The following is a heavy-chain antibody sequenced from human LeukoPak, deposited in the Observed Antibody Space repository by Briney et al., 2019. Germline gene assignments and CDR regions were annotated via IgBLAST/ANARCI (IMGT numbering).Heavy chain of an antibody. J-gene: IGHJ6*02. CDR1: GFTFHDYA. CDR3: AKDDEGVGTYFPRYGMDG. V-gene: IGHV3-9*01. CDR2: ITWNRGNL. Sequence: GVSLRLSCAASGFTFHDYARHWVRHAPGKGLEWVSGITWNRGNLGYASSEKGRITSSRDNAKNSLYMQIKNLRAADTALHYCAKDDEGVGTYFPRYGMDGWGQGTTVTVSS. D-gene: IGHD3-10*01.